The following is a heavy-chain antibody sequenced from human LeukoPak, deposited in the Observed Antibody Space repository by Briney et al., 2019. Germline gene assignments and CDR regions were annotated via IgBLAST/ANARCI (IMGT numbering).Heavy chain of an antibody. J-gene: IGHJ4*02. V-gene: IGHV3-74*01. CDR2: TNSDGSST. CDR3: ERVSGIAARGDLRNDY. CDR1: GFTFSSSW. Sequence: GGSLRLSCAASGFTFSSSWMHWVRQAPGKGLVWVSRTNSDGSSTRYADFVKGRFTISRDNARNTLYLQMNSLRAEDTAVYYCERVSGIAARGDLRNDYWGQGTLVAVSS. D-gene: IGHD6-6*01.